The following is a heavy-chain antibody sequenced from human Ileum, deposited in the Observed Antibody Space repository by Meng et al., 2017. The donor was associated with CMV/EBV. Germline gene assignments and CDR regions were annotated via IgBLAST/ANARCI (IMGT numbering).Heavy chain of an antibody. D-gene: IGHD6-13*01. V-gene: IGHV4-59*01. CDR2: IYYSGST. Sequence: SETLSLTCTVSGGSISSYYWSWIRQPTGKGLEWMGYIYYSGSTNYNPSLKRRVTISVDTSKNQFSLKLSSVTAADTAVYYCARGVAAADVWGQGTTVTVSS. J-gene: IGHJ6*02. CDR3: ARGVAAADV. CDR1: GGSISSYY.